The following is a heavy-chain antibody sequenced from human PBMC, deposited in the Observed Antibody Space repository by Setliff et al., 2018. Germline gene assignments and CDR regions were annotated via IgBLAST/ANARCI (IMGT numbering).Heavy chain of an antibody. CDR2: ISHSGST. CDR3: AKFGTTAPDS. Sequence: LSLTCTVSGGSISSYYWSWIRQPAGKGLEWIGSISHSGSTYYNPSLRSRVTISLDTSKNQFSPKLTSVTAADTAVYYCAKFGTTAPDSWGQGTLVTVSS. V-gene: IGHV4-59*04. D-gene: IGHD1-7*01. CDR1: GGSISSYY. J-gene: IGHJ4*02.